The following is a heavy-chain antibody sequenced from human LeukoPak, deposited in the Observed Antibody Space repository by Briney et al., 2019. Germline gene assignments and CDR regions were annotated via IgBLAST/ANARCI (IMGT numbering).Heavy chain of an antibody. D-gene: IGHD3-3*01. J-gene: IGHJ6*03. CDR1: GFTFSSYW. CDR3: ARGAPDTIFGVVSYYYYYMDV. Sequence: GGSLRLSCAASGFTFSSYWMHWVRQAPGKGLVWVSRINSDGSSTSYADSVKGRFTISRDNAKNTLYLQMNSLRAEDTAVYYCARGAPDTIFGVVSYYYYYMDVWGKGTTVTVSS. CDR2: INSDGSST. V-gene: IGHV3-74*01.